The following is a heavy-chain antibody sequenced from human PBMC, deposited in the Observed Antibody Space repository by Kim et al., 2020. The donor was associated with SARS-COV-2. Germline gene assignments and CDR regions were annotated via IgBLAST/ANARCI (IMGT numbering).Heavy chain of an antibody. CDR3: ARPQHNYDVWSGLQPADYYYYGMDV. D-gene: IGHD3-3*01. Sequence: ASVKVSCKASGYTFTSYYMHWVRQAPGQGLEWMGIINPSGGSTSYAQKFQGRVTMTRDTSTSTVYMELSSLRSEDTAVYYCARPQHNYDVWSGLQPADYYYYGMDVWGQGTTVTVSS. J-gene: IGHJ6*02. CDR1: GYTFTSYY. CDR2: INPSGGST. V-gene: IGHV1-46*01.